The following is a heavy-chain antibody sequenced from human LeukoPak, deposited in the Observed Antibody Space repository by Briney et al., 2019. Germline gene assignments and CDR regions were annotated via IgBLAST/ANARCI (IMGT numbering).Heavy chain of an antibody. CDR2: IYYSGST. CDR1: GGSISSSSYY. J-gene: IGHJ6*03. CDR3: ATPIAAAGTDYYYYMDA. V-gene: IGHV4-39*01. D-gene: IGHD6-13*01. Sequence: SETLSLTCTVSGGSISSSSYYWGWIRQPPGKGLEWIGSIYYSGSTYYNPSLKSRVTISVDTSKNQFSLKLSSVTAADTAVYYCATPIAAAGTDYYYYMDAWGKGTTVTVSS.